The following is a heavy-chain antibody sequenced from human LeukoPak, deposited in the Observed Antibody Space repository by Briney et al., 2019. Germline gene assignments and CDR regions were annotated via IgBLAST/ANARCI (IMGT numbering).Heavy chain of an antibody. CDR1: GYTFTSYD. CDR3: ARDDSSSSHWFDP. D-gene: IGHD6-6*01. J-gene: IGHJ5*02. V-gene: IGHV1-8*01. CDR2: MNPNSGNT. Sequence: ASVKVSCKASGYTFTSYDINWVRQATGQGLEWMGWMNPNSGNTGYAQKFQGRVTITRNTSISTAYMELSSLRSEDTAVYYCARDDSSSSHWFDPWGQGTLVTVSS.